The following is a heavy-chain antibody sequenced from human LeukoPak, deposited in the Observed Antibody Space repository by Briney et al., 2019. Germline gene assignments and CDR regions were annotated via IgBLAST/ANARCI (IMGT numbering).Heavy chain of an antibody. CDR2: INPNSGGT. V-gene: IGHV1-2*02. CDR3: ASLVSSSPLGYCSGGSCYSQDYFDY. Sequence: ASVKVSCKASGYTFTGYYMHWVRQAPGQGLEWMGWINPNSGGTNYAQKFQGRVTMTRDTSISTAYMELSRLRSDDTVVYYCASLVSSSPLGYCSGGSCYSQDYFDYWGQGTLVTVSS. CDR1: GYTFTGYY. D-gene: IGHD2-15*01. J-gene: IGHJ4*02.